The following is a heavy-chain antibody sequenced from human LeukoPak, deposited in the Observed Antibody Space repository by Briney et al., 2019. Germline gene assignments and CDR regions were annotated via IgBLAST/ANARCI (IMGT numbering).Heavy chain of an antibody. V-gene: IGHV3-74*01. J-gene: IGHJ4*02. CDR1: GFAFSNER. CDR3: AKSDPPLPY. Sequence: GGSLRLSCAASGFAFSNERMHWVRQAPGMWLFWVSYIDNDGTSPTYVDSVKGRFTISRDNAKSTLYLHMNSLRPEDTGVYFCAKSDPPLPYWGQGTQVTVSS. CDR2: IDNDGTSP.